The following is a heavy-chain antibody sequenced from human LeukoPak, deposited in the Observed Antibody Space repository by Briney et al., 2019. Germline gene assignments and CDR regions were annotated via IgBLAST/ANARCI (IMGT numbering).Heavy chain of an antibody. CDR3: ARSLHYDILTGSGMDV. J-gene: IGHJ6*02. Sequence: GGSLRLSCAASGFTFSDYYMSWIRQAPGKGLEWVSYISSSGSTIYYADSVKGRFTISRDNAKNSLCLQMNSLRAEDTAVYYCARSLHYDILTGSGMDVWGQGTTVTVSS. CDR2: ISSSGSTI. V-gene: IGHV3-11*01. CDR1: GFTFSDYY. D-gene: IGHD3-9*01.